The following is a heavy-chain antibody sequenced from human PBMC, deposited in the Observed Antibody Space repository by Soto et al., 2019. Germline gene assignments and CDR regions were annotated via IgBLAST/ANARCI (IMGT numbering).Heavy chain of an antibody. D-gene: IGHD4-17*01. CDR3: ARLMTTVSAYYYYGMDV. J-gene: IGHJ6*02. CDR2: IYWDDDK. Sequence: QITLKESGPTLVKPTQTLTLTCTFSGFSLSTSGVGVGWIRQPRGKALEWLALIYWDDDKRYSPSLKSRLTITKDTSKNQVVLTMTNMDPVDTATYYCARLMTTVSAYYYYGMDVWGQGNTVSVSS. V-gene: IGHV2-5*02. CDR1: GFSLSTSGVG.